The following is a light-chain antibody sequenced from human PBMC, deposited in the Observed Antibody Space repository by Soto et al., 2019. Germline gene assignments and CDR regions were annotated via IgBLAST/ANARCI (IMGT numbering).Light chain of an antibody. CDR2: DVT. J-gene: IGLJ1*01. CDR1: SSDVGSYNL. Sequence: QSALTQPASVSGSLGQSITISCTGTSSDVGSYNLVSWYQQHPGKAPKLMIYDVTKRPSGVSDRFSGSRSGNTASLTISGLQAEDESDYYCCSYAASSTYVFGSGTKLTV. CDR3: CSYAASSTYV. V-gene: IGLV2-23*02.